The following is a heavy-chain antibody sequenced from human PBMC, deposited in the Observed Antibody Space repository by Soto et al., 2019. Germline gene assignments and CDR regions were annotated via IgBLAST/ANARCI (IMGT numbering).Heavy chain of an antibody. CDR3: AKGGGSIRDVDY. CDR1: GFTFSNYG. D-gene: IGHD3-10*01. Sequence: QVQLVESGGGVVQPGRSLRLSCAASGFTFSNYGMHWVRQAPDKGLEWVTLISYDGSHTYYADSVQGRFTISRDNSKNTQFLQMNSLRVEDTAMYYCAKGGGSIRDVDYWGQGTLVTVSS. V-gene: IGHV3-30*18. J-gene: IGHJ4*02. CDR2: ISYDGSHT.